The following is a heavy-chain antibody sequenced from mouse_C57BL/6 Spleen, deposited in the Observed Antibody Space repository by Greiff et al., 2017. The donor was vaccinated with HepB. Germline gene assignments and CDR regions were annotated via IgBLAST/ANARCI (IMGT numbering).Heavy chain of an antibody. CDR2: ISNGGGST. CDR3: ASTTVAWYFDV. Sequence: EVQLQQSGGGLVQPGGSLKLSCAASGFTFSDYYMYWVRQTPEKRLEWVAYISNGGGSTYYPDTVKGRFTISRDNAKNTLYLQMSRLKSEDTAMYYCASTTVAWYFDVWGTGTTVTVSS. V-gene: IGHV5-12*01. CDR1: GFTFSDYY. D-gene: IGHD1-1*01. J-gene: IGHJ1*03.